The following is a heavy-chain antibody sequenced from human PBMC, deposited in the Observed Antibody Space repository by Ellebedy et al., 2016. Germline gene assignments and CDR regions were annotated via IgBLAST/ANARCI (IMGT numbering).Heavy chain of an antibody. Sequence: ASVKVSCKASGYTFTSYYMHWVRQAPGQGLEWMGIINPSGGSKSYAQKFQGRVTMTRDTSTSTVYMELSSLRSEDTAVYYCAREGTLLGATWFRARTFDYWGQGTLVTVSS. CDR3: AREGTLLGATWFRARTFDY. J-gene: IGHJ4*02. CDR2: INPSGGSK. V-gene: IGHV1-46*01. D-gene: IGHD1-26*01. CDR1: GYTFTSYY.